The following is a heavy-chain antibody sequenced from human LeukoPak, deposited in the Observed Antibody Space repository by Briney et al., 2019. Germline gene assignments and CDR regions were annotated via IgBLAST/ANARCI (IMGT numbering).Heavy chain of an antibody. CDR3: LAGYYYYYMDV. J-gene: IGHJ6*03. D-gene: IGHD6-13*01. V-gene: IGHV3-74*01. CDR1: GFAFSNYG. CDR2: INTHGSST. Sequence: GGSLRLSCAASGFAFSNYGLHWVRQAPGKGLVWVARINTHGSSTNYADSVKGRFTISRDNAKNTLYLQMTSLSAEDTAVYYALAGYYYYYMDVWGKGTTVTVSS.